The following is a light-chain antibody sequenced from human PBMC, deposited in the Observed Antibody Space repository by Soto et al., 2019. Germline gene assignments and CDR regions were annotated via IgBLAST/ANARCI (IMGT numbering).Light chain of an antibody. CDR3: QQRSNWPLT. CDR1: QSVSTY. Sequence: EIVLTQSPATLSLSPGERATLSCRASQSVSTYLAWYQQKPGQAPRLLIYDASNRAADIPARFHGSGSGTDFTLTISTLEPEDFAVYYCQQRSNWPLTFGGGTKVEIK. J-gene: IGKJ4*01. V-gene: IGKV3-11*01. CDR2: DAS.